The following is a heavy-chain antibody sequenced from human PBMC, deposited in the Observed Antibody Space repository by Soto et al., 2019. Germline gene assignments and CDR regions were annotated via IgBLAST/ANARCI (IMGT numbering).Heavy chain of an antibody. CDR3: VRYGRYSSSWYYFDY. J-gene: IGHJ4*02. D-gene: IGHD6-13*01. CDR1: GGTFSSYA. Sequence: QVQLVQSGAEVKKPGSSVKVSCKASGGTFSSYAISWVRQAPGQGREWMGGIIPIFGTANYAQKFQGRVTITADESTSTAYMELSSLRSEDTAVYYCVRYGRYSSSWYYFDYWGQGTLVTVSS. V-gene: IGHV1-69*01. CDR2: IIPIFGTA.